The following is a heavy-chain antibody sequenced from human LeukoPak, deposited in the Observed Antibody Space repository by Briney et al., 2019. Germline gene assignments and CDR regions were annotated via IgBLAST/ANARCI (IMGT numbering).Heavy chain of an antibody. V-gene: IGHV3-48*01. D-gene: IGHD3-3*01. J-gene: IGHJ4*02. CDR2: ISSSSSTI. CDR1: GFTFSSYS. CDR3: ATYYYDALDY. Sequence: GGSLRLSCAASGFTFSSYSMNWVRQAPGKGLEWVSYISSSSSTIYYADSVKGRFTISRDNAKNSLYLKMNSLRAEDTAVYYCATYYYDALDYWGQGTLVTVSS.